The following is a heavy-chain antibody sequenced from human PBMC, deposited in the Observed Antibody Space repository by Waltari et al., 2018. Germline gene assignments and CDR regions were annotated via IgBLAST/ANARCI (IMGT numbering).Heavy chain of an antibody. CDR3: ARGGQIVRPRPLDL. CDR2: IYSSATT. CDR1: GFTVPSTY. V-gene: IGHV3-66*01. D-gene: IGHD6-6*01. J-gene: IGHJ3*01. Sequence: EGQLVESGGGLVKPGGSLRLSCDASGFTVPSTYMNWVRQAPGKGLEWVSTIYSSATTFDADSVKGRFTISRDNSKNILVLQMDDLRVNDTAVYCCARGGQIVRPRPLDLWGPGTLVTVSS.